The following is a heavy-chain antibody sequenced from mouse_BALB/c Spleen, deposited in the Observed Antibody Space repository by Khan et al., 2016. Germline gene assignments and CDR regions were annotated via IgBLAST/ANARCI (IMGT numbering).Heavy chain of an antibody. D-gene: IGHD1-1*01. V-gene: IGHV10S3*01. CDR1: GFTFNTNA. CDR3: VGERVEDARDY. CDR2: IRSKSNTYAT. J-gene: IGHJ4*01. Sequence: EVQLVESGGGLVQPKGSLKLSRSVAGFTFNTNAMNWVRQAPGQGFEWVARIRSKSNTYATYYAASVKDRFTISRDDSQSMLYLPMNNLKTEDTAREGGVGERVEDARDYWGQGTSVTVSS.